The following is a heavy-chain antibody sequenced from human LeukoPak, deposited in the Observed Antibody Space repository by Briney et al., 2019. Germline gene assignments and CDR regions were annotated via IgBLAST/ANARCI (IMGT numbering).Heavy chain of an antibody. CDR2: ISYDGSNK. Sequence: GGSLRLSCAASGFTFSSYAMNWVRQAPDKGLEWVALISYDGSNKYYADSVKGRFTISKDNSKNTLSLQMDSLRAEDTAVYYCARERSGMGHPIDYWGQGTLVTVSS. CDR3: ARERSGMGHPIDY. J-gene: IGHJ4*02. V-gene: IGHV3-30-3*01. CDR1: GFTFSSYA. D-gene: IGHD1-1*01.